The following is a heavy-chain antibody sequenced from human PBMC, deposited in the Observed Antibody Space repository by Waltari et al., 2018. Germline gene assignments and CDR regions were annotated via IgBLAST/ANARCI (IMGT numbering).Heavy chain of an antibody. CDR2: MGDSGTTR. Sequence: QVQLVESGGGLVKPGGSLRLSCAASGFTFSDHYMSWIRQAPGKGLECISYMGDSGTTRTYADSVKGRFTISRDNAKNSLYLQMNSLTAEDTAVYFCSRDPRWLDVWGKGTTVTVSS. D-gene: IGHD5-12*01. J-gene: IGHJ6*03. CDR1: GFTFSDHY. V-gene: IGHV3-11*01. CDR3: SRDPRWLDV.